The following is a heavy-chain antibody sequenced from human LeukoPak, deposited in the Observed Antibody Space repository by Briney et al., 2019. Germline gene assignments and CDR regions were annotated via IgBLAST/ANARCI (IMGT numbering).Heavy chain of an antibody. CDR3: AREVAGTVDH. V-gene: IGHV3-21*01. J-gene: IGHJ4*02. D-gene: IGHD6-19*01. CDR2: IGSSSSYI. CDR1: GFTFSSYS. Sequence: PGGSLRLSCAASGFTFSSYSMKGVRQAPGKGREWVSSIGSSSSYIYYADSVKGRFTISRDNAKNSLYLQMNSLRAEDTAVYYCAREVAGTVDHWGQGTLVTVSS.